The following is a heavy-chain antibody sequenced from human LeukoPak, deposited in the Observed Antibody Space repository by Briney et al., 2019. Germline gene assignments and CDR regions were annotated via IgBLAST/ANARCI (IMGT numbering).Heavy chain of an antibody. CDR2: IYYSGST. Sequence: SETLSLTCTVSGGSVSSGNYYWSWIRQPPGKGLEWIAYIYYSGSTNYNPSLKSRVTISVDTSKNQFSLKLSSVTAADTAVYYCARVHGYGHWNYWGQGTLVTVSS. J-gene: IGHJ4*02. CDR3: ARVHGYGHWNY. CDR1: GGSVSSGNYY. D-gene: IGHD5-18*01. V-gene: IGHV4-61*01.